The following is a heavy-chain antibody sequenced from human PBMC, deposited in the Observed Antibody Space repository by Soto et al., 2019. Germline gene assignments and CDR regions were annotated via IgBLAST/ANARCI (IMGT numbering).Heavy chain of an antibody. V-gene: IGHV3-23*01. Sequence: GGSLRLSCAASGFTFSSYAMTWVRQAPEKGLEWVSVITGSGGSTYYADSVKGRFTISRDNSKNTLYLQMNGLRAEDTAIYYCAKDLGSGYFRYFHSWGQGTLVTVSS. CDR2: ITGSGGST. D-gene: IGHD3-22*01. CDR1: GFTFSSYA. CDR3: AKDLGSGYFRYFHS. J-gene: IGHJ4*02.